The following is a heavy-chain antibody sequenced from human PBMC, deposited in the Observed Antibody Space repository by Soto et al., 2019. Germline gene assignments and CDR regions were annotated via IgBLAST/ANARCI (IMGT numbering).Heavy chain of an antibody. CDR1: GFSFNSYT. D-gene: IGHD3-10*01. V-gene: IGHV3-21*03. Sequence: EVQLVESGGGLVKPGGSLRLSCAASGFSFNSYTMNWVRQTPGKGLEWVASISAGSRSIYYADSLKGRSIVSRDNAKSSLYLQVNSLRPEVTAVYYRARSTPGSPFDIWGQGTMVTVSS. CDR2: ISAGSRSI. CDR3: ARSTPGSPFDI. J-gene: IGHJ3*02.